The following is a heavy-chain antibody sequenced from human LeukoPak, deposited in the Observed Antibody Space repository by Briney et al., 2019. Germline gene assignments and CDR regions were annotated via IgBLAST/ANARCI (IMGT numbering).Heavy chain of an antibody. CDR1: GGSFSGYY. V-gene: IGHV4-34*01. CDR3: ARGRRRGYCSSTSCSSPFGY. J-gene: IGHJ4*02. Sequence: SETLSLTCAVYGGSFSGYYWSWIRQPPGKGLEWLGEINHSGSTNYNPSLKSRVTISVDTSKNQFSLKLSSVTAADTAVYYCARGRRRGYCSSTSCSSPFGYWGQGTLVTVSS. CDR2: INHSGST. D-gene: IGHD2-2*01.